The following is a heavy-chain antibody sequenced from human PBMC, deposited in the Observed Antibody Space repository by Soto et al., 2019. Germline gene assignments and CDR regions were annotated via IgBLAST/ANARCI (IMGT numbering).Heavy chain of an antibody. J-gene: IGHJ6*02. CDR3: ARLGGYCSGGSCPYGMDV. V-gene: IGHV3-21*01. CDR1: GFTFSSYS. Sequence: LRLSCAASGFTFSSYSMNWVRQAPGKGLEWVSSISSSSSYIYYADSVKGRFTISRDNAKNSLYLQMNSLRAEDTAVYYCARLGGYCSGGSCPYGMDVWGQGTTVTVSS. CDR2: ISSSSSYI. D-gene: IGHD2-15*01.